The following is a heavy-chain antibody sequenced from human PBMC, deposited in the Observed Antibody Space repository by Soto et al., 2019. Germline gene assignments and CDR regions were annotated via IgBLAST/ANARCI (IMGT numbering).Heavy chain of an antibody. Sequence: VGSLRLSCAASGFTLSSYSMNWVRQAPGKGLEWVSYISESSGPIYYADSVKGRFTISRDNAKNSLYLQMNSLRSEDTAVYYCARETYCTSTSCYYFDYWGQGTLVTVSS. V-gene: IGHV3-48*01. J-gene: IGHJ4*01. CDR3: ARETYCTSTSCYYFDY. CDR1: GFTLSSYS. CDR2: ISESSGPI. D-gene: IGHD2-2*01.